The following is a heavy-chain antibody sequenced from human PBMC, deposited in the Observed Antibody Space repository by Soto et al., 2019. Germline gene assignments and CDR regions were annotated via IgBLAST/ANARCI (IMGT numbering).Heavy chain of an antibody. Sequence: SETLSLTCAVYGGSFSGYYWSWIRQPPGKGLEWIGEINHSGSSNYNPSLKSRLTMSVDTSKNQFSLKLSSVTAADTAVYFCARRTYDDSSWGLGTLVTVSS. CDR3: ARRTYDDSS. CDR1: GGSFSGYY. D-gene: IGHD3-3*01. CDR2: INHSGSS. V-gene: IGHV4-34*01. J-gene: IGHJ5*02.